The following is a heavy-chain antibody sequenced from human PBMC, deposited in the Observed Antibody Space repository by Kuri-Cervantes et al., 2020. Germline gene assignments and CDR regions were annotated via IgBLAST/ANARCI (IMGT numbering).Heavy chain of an antibody. D-gene: IGHD4-23*01. CDR1: GFTFSSYS. CDR3: ARMIRTTVVTRDY. J-gene: IGHJ4*02. Sequence: GESLKISCAASGFTFSSYSMNWVRQAPGKGLEWVSYISSSSSTIYYADSVKGRFTISRDNAKNSLYLQMNSLRAEDTAVYYCARMIRTTVVTRDYWGQGTLVTVSS. CDR2: ISSSSSTI. V-gene: IGHV3-48*01.